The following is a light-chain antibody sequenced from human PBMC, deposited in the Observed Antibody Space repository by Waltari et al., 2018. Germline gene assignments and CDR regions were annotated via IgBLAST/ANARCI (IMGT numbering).Light chain of an antibody. Sequence: CRASQGISSYLAWYQHKPGKAPKLLIYAASTLQSGVPSRFSGSGSGTDFTLTISSLQPEDFATYYCQQLNSYPSITFGQGTRLEIK. CDR3: QQLNSYPSIT. CDR1: QGISSY. V-gene: IGKV1-9*01. J-gene: IGKJ5*01. CDR2: AAS.